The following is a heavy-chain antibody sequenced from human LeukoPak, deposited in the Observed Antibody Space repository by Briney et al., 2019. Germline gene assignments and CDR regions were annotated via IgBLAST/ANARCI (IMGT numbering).Heavy chain of an antibody. CDR1: GGSISSGDYY. Sequence: SQTLSLTCTVSGGSISSGDYYWSWIRQPPGKGLEWIGYIYYSGSTYYNPSLKSRVTISVDTSKNQFSLKLSSVTAADTAVYYCARDGGDGYNFASGYYYGMDVWGQGTTVTVSS. CDR3: ARDGGDGYNFASGYYYGMDV. J-gene: IGHJ6*02. D-gene: IGHD5-12*01. CDR2: IYYSGST. V-gene: IGHV4-30-4*01.